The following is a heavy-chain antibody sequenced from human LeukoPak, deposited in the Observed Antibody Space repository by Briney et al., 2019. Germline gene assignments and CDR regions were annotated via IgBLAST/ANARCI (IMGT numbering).Heavy chain of an antibody. CDR3: ARYCSGGSCYSALDY. CDR2: INPNSGGT. D-gene: IGHD2-15*01. CDR1: GYTFTSYG. V-gene: IGHV1-2*02. J-gene: IGHJ4*02. Sequence: ASVKVSCKASGYTFTSYGISWVRQAPGQGLEWMGWINPNSGGTNYAQKFQGRVTMTRDTSISTAYMELSRLRSDDTAVYYCARYCSGGSCYSALDYWGQGTLVTVSS.